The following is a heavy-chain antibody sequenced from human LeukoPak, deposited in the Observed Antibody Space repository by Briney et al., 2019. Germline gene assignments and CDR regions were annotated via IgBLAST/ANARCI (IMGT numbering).Heavy chain of an antibody. J-gene: IGHJ3*02. D-gene: IGHD2-15*01. CDR3: ARWEANCSGGSCYSPGAFDI. V-gene: IGHV1-69*13. Sequence: ASVKVSCKACGGTFSSYAMSWVLQAPGQGLEGRGGIIPIFGTANYAQKFQRRVTITADESTSTAYLELSSLSSEDTAVYYCARWEANCSGGSCYSPGAFDIWGQGTMVTVSS. CDR1: GGTFSSYA. CDR2: IIPIFGTA.